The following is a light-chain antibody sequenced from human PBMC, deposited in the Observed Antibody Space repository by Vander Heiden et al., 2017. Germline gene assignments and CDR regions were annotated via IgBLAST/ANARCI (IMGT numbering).Light chain of an antibody. V-gene: IGKV3-20*01. J-gene: IGKJ3*01. Sequence: ELVLTQSPGTLSLSPGERATLSCRASQSVTSNFLAWYQQKFGQAPRLLIYGASSRATGIPDRFSGIGSGTDFTLTISRLEPEDFAVYYCQQYGNSPFTFGPGTKVDIK. CDR1: QSVTSNF. CDR3: QQYGNSPFT. CDR2: GAS.